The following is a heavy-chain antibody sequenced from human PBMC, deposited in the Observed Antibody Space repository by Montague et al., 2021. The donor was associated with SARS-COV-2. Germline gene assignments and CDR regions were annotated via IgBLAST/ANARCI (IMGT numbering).Heavy chain of an antibody. Sequence: CAISGDSVSSNSATWNWVRQSSSRVLEWLGRTYYRSKWYNDYAVSVRGRVTINPDTSKNQFSLQLNSVTPEDTAIYYCTSGREGNYNVMDVWGQGTTVTVSS. CDR1: GDSVSSNSAT. D-gene: IGHD1-1*01. V-gene: IGHV6-1*01. CDR3: TSGREGNYNVMDV. J-gene: IGHJ6*02. CDR2: TYYRSKWYN.